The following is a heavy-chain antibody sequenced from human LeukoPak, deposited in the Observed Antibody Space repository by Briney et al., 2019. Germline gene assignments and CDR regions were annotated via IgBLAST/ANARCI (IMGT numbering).Heavy chain of an antibody. CDR2: IYYSGST. J-gene: IGHJ6*02. Sequence: PSETLSLTCTVSGGSISSYYWSWIRQPPGKGLEWIGYIYYSGSTNYNPSLKSRVTISVDTSKNQFSLKLSSVTAADTAVYYCARHYYYGSGSYYTRLVPGYYYGMDVWGQGTTVTVSS. V-gene: IGHV4-59*01. CDR3: ARHYYYGSGSYYTRLVPGYYYGMDV. D-gene: IGHD3-10*01. CDR1: GGSISSYY.